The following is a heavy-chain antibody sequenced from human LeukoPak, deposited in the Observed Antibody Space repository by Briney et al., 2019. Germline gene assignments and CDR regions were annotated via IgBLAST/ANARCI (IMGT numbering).Heavy chain of an antibody. CDR1: RYTFTSYH. CDR3: ARVRGMAARAFFDY. Sequence: SVKVSCKASRYTFTSYHMHWVRQPPSQGVEGVGISNTSGGSTSYAQKFQGRVTMTRDMSTSSVYMKMSSLRTEDTAVYYCARVRGMAARAFFDYWGQGTLVTVSS. D-gene: IGHD6-6*01. V-gene: IGHV1-46*01. CDR2: SNTSGGST. J-gene: IGHJ4*02.